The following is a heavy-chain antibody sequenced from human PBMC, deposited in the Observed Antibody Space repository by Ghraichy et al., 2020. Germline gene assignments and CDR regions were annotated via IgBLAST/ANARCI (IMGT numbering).Heavy chain of an antibody. CDR2: IWYDGSNQ. Sequence: GGSLRLSCAASGFTFRTYGMHWVRQAPGKGLEWVAVIWYDGSNQHSADSVKGRFTLSRDNSKNTMYLQMDSLTAEDTAVYYCARDRNWGRPNWYFDLWGRGTLVTVSS. CDR3: ARDRNWGRPNWYFDL. J-gene: IGHJ2*01. D-gene: IGHD7-27*01. V-gene: IGHV3-33*01. CDR1: GFTFRTYG.